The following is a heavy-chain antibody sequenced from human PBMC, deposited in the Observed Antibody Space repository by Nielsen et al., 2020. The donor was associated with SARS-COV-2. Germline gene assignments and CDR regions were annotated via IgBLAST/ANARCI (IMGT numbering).Heavy chain of an antibody. V-gene: IGHV1-2*04. Sequence: WVRQAPGQGLEWMGWINPNSGGTNYAQKFQGWVTTTRDTSISTAYMELSRLRSDDTAVYYCARAEGGSLGELSPSMNFDYWGQGTLVTVSS. CDR3: ARAEGGSLGELSPSMNFDY. D-gene: IGHD3-16*02. J-gene: IGHJ4*02. CDR2: INPNSGGT.